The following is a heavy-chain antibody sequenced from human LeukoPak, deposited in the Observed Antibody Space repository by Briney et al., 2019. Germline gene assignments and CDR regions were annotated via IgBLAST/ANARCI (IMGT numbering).Heavy chain of an antibody. Sequence: SVKVSCKASGGTFSSYAISWVRQAPGQGLEWMGGIIPIFGTANYAQKFQGRVTITADESTSTAYMELSSLRSEDTAVYYCARSGATNAEWPNPGLFDPWGQGTLVTVSS. D-gene: IGHD3-3*01. CDR2: IIPIFGTA. CDR1: GGTFSSYA. J-gene: IGHJ5*02. CDR3: ARSGATNAEWPNPGLFDP. V-gene: IGHV1-69*13.